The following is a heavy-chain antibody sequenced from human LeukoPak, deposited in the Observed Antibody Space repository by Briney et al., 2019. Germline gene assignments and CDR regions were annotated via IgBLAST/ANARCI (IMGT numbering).Heavy chain of an antibody. J-gene: IGHJ6*02. CDR2: ISHSGST. CDR1: GGSLSGYH. V-gene: IGHV4-34*01. CDR3: ARHRGMFLRLNRLNYYGIDV. Sequence: PSETLSLTCAVSGGSLSGYHWSWVRQSPEKGLEWIGEISHSGSTDYTPSLKGRAIISLDTSNNLFSLNVSSVTAADTAVYFCARHRGMFLRLNRLNYYGIDVWGQGTTVTVSS. D-gene: IGHD3-10*02.